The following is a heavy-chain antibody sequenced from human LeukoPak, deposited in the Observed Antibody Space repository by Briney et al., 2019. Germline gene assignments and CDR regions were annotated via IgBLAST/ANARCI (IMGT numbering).Heavy chain of an antibody. CDR3: ARKDGDYGYYYYYGMDV. Sequence: GGSLRLYCTASRFTFSSYWMSWVRQAPGKGLEWVANIKQDGSEKYYVDSVKGRFTISRDNAKNSLYLQMNSLRAEDTAVYYCARKDGDYGYYYYYGMDVWGKGTTVTVSS. CDR1: RFTFSSYW. V-gene: IGHV3-7*03. CDR2: IKQDGSEK. D-gene: IGHD4-17*01. J-gene: IGHJ6*04.